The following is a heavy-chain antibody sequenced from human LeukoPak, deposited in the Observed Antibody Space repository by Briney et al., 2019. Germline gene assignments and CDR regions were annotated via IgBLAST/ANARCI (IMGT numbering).Heavy chain of an antibody. CDR3: VRVKGSYFDY. CDR1: GFPLSSSS. CDR2: ISSSGSAI. D-gene: IGHD2-15*01. J-gene: IGHJ4*02. V-gene: IGHV3-48*01. Sequence: GGSLRLSCAASGFPLSSSSINWVRQAPGKGLEWVSYISSSGSAIYYVDSVKGRFTVSRDNAKNSLFLQMNSPRAEETAVYYCVRVKGSYFDYWGQGALVTVSS.